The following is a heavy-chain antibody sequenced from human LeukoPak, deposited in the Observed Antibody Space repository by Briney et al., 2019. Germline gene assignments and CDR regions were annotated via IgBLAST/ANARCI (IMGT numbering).Heavy chain of an antibody. Sequence: ASVKVSCKASGYTFTSYGISWVRQAPGQGLEWMGWISAYNGNTNYAQKLQGRVTMTTDTSTSTAYMELRSLRSDDTAVYYCARDQLVVAGQNHYYYYGMDVWGQGTTVTVSS. CDR1: GYTFTSYG. J-gene: IGHJ6*02. D-gene: IGHD6-13*01. CDR2: ISAYNGNT. CDR3: ARDQLVVAGQNHYYYYGMDV. V-gene: IGHV1-18*01.